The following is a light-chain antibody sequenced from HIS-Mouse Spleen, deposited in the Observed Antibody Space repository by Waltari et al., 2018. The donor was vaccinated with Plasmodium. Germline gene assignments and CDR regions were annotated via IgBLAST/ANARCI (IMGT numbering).Light chain of an antibody. V-gene: IGLV2-23*01. CDR3: CSYAGSSTNWV. Sequence: QSALTQPASVSGSPGQSITIPCTGTSNDVGSYNLVSWYQQHPGKAPKLMIYEGSKRPSGVSNRFSGSKSGNTASLTISGLQAEDEADYYCCSYAGSSTNWVFGGGTKLTVL. CDR2: EGS. J-gene: IGLJ3*02. CDR1: SNDVGSYNL.